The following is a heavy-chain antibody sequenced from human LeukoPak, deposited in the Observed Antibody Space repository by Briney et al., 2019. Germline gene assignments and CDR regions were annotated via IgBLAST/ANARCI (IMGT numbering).Heavy chain of an antibody. D-gene: IGHD1-1*01. CDR1: GFTFSSYS. Sequence: GGSLRLSCAASGFTFSSYSMNWVRQAPGKGLEWVSSISSSSSYIYYADSVKGRFTISRDNAKNSLYLQMNSLRAEDTAVYYCARLDTNSWNPLPDYWGQGTLVTVSS. J-gene: IGHJ4*02. CDR3: ARLDTNSWNPLPDY. CDR2: ISSSSSYI. V-gene: IGHV3-21*01.